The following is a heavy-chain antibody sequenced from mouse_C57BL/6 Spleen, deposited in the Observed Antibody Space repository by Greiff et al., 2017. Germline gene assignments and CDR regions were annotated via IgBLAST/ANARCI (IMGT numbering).Heavy chain of an antibody. CDR1: GYTFTDYE. CDR2: IDPETGGT. V-gene: IGHV1-15*01. D-gene: IGHD1-1*01. Sequence: QVQLKESGAELVRPGASVTLSCKASGYTFTDYEMHWVQQTPVHGLEWIGAIDPETGGTAYNQKFKGKAILTADKSSSTAYMELRSLTSEDSAVYYCTRSVLRSLYAMDDWGQGTSVTVSS. J-gene: IGHJ4*01. CDR3: TRSVLRSLYAMDD.